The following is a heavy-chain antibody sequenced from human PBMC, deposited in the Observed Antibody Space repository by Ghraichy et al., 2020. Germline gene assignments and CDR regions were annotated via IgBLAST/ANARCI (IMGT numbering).Heavy chain of an antibody. CDR2: VIGNGGRT. D-gene: IGHD4-17*01. Sequence: GESLNISCAASGFTFSSYAMNWVRQTPGKGPEWVSAVIGNGGRTYYADSVKGRFTISRDNSKNTLYLQMNSLRAEDTAVYYCARDGPPVTRSSDYWGQGTLVTVSS. J-gene: IGHJ4*02. V-gene: IGHV3-23*01. CDR3: ARDGPPVTRSSDY. CDR1: GFTFSSYA.